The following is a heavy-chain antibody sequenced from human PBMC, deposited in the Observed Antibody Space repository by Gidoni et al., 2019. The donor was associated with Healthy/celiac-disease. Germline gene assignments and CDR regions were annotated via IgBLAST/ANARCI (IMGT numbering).Heavy chain of an antibody. Sequence: QVQLQESGPGLVKPSETLSLTCTGSGYSISSGYYWGWIRQPPGKGLEWIGSIYHGGSTSYNPSLKSRVTISVDTSKNQFSLKLSSVTAADTAVYYCARGITQDAFDIWGQGTMVTVSS. J-gene: IGHJ3*02. CDR1: GYSISSGYY. D-gene: IGHD3-10*01. CDR2: IYHGGST. CDR3: ARGITQDAFDI. V-gene: IGHV4-38-2*02.